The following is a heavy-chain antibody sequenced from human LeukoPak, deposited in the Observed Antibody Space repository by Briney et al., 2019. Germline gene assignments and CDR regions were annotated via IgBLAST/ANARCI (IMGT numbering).Heavy chain of an antibody. J-gene: IGHJ6*03. CDR2: IYTSGST. V-gene: IGHV4-4*07. CDR1: GGSISSYY. Sequence: SETLSLTCTVSGGSISSYYWSWIRQPAGKGLEWIGRIYTSGSTNYNPSLKSRVTMSVDTSKNQFSLKLSSVTAADTAVYYCARMGIAAAGTVYYYYYYMDVWGKGTTVTVSS. D-gene: IGHD6-13*01. CDR3: ARMGIAAAGTVYYYYYYMDV.